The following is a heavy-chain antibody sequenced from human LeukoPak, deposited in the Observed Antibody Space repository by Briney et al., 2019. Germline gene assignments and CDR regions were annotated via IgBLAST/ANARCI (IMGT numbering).Heavy chain of an antibody. Sequence: SVKVSCKASGGTFSSYAISWVRQAPGQGLEWMGGIIPIFGTANYAQKFQGRVTITTDESTSTAYMELSSLRSEDTAVYYCARDWPPGYYYDSSGYYPDAFDIWGQGTMVTVSS. CDR3: ARDWPPGYYYDSSGYYPDAFDI. CDR2: IIPIFGTA. CDR1: GGTFSSYA. J-gene: IGHJ3*02. D-gene: IGHD3-22*01. V-gene: IGHV1-69*05.